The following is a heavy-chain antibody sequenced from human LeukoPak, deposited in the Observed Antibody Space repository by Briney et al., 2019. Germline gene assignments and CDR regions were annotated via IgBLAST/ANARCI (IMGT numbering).Heavy chain of an antibody. CDR2: IRYDGSNK. J-gene: IGHJ4*02. V-gene: IGHV3-30*02. Sequence: GGSLRLSCAAYGFTFSSYGMHWVRQAPGKGLEWVAFIRYDGSNKYYADSVKGRFTISRDNSKNTLYLQMNSLRDEDTGVYYCAKDPRNSSGWYGTYDFDYWGQGTLVTVSS. CDR1: GFTFSSYG. D-gene: IGHD6-19*01. CDR3: AKDPRNSSGWYGTYDFDY.